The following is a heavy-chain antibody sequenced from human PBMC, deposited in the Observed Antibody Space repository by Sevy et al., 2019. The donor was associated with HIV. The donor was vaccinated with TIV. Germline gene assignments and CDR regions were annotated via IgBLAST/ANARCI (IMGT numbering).Heavy chain of an antibody. CDR1: DDSISGYY. J-gene: IGHJ6*02. CDR3: ARATPYYSYGMDV. CDR2: IYYSGRT. V-gene: IGHV4-59*01. Sequence: SETLSLTCTVSDDSISGYYWSWIRQPPGKGLEWVGYIYYSGRTNYNPALKSRANITADMSTNHFCLKLSAVTAAYTAVYYRARATPYYSYGMDVWGQGTTVTVSS.